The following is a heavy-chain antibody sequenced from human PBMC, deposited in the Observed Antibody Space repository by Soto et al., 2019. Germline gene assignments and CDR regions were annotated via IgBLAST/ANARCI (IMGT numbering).Heavy chain of an antibody. CDR1: GFTFSSYG. J-gene: IGHJ4*02. D-gene: IGHD2-21*02. Sequence: QVQLVESGGGVVQPGRSLGLSCAASGFTFSSYGMHWVRQAPGKGLEWVAVIWYDGSNKYYADSVKDRFTISRDNSKNTLYLQMNSLRAEDTAVYYCARDLFEAYCGGDCFDWGQGTLVTVSS. V-gene: IGHV3-33*01. CDR3: ARDLFEAYCGGDCFD. CDR2: IWYDGSNK.